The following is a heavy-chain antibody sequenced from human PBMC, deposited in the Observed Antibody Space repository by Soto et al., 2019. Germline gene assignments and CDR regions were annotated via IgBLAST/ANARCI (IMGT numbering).Heavy chain of an antibody. D-gene: IGHD2-8*01. CDR1: GFSFGSYG. V-gene: IGHV3-30*18. Sequence: GGSLRLSCGASGFSFGSYGMHWVRQAPGKGLEWVAYISYDGSNKYYADSVKGRITISRDNSKNTLYLQMNSLRAEDTAVYYCAKVRIDHYNGFDAWGQGTTVTVSS. CDR3: AKVRIDHYNGFDA. CDR2: ISYDGSNK. J-gene: IGHJ6*02.